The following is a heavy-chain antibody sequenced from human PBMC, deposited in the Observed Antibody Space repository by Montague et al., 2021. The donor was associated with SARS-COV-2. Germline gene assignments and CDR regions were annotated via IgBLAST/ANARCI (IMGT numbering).Heavy chain of an antibody. CDR2: ISWNSGMI. Sequence: SLRLSCAASGFTFGDYAMYWVRQVPGKGLEWVSGISWNSGMIGYVDSVKGRFTISRDNTKNSLYLQMNSLRPEDTAVYYCARELGSATEYDDYGMDVWGQGTTVTVSS. J-gene: IGHJ6*02. V-gene: IGHV3-9*01. CDR3: ARELGSATEYDDYGMDV. CDR1: GFTFGDYA. D-gene: IGHD3-16*01.